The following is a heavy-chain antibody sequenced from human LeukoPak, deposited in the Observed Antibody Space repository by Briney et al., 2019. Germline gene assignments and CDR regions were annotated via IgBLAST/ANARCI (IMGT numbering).Heavy chain of an antibody. CDR3: ARDLGEDTTA. V-gene: IGHV3-30*04. CDR2: ISYDGSEK. Sequence: TGGSLRLSCVASGFTFSSYAIHWVRQAPGKGLEWVAMISYDGSEKYYADFVKGRFSISRDNSKNTLYPEMDSLRAEDTALYYCARDLGEDTTAWGQGTLVTVSS. D-gene: IGHD4-17*01. CDR1: GFTFSSYA. J-gene: IGHJ5*02.